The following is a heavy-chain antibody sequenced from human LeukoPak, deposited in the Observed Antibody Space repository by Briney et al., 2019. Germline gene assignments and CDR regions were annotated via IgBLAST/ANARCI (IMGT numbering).Heavy chain of an antibody. CDR2: INHSGST. Sequence: SETLSLTCAVYGGSFSGYYWSWIRQPPGKGLEWIGEINHSGSTNYNPSLKSRVTISVDTSKNQFSLKLSSVTAADTAVYYCASVEQTGYSSDRRKLVRDYWGQGTLVTVSS. V-gene: IGHV4-34*01. D-gene: IGHD6-19*01. CDR3: ASVEQTGYSSDRRKLVRDY. CDR1: GGSFSGYY. J-gene: IGHJ4*02.